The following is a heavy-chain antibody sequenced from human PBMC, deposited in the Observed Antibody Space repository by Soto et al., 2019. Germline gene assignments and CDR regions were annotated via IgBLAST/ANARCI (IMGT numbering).Heavy chain of an antibody. J-gene: IGHJ5*02. V-gene: IGHV4-59*01. CDR1: GGSISSYY. Sequence: SETLSLTCTVSGGSISSYYWSWIRQPPGKGLEWIGYIYYSGSTSYNPSLKSRVTISVDTSRNQFSLKVNSVTAADTAVYYCARRAVVAVTGSLDNWLDPWGRGILVTVSS. CDR3: ARRAVVAVTGSLDNWLDP. CDR2: IYYSGST. D-gene: IGHD2-21*01.